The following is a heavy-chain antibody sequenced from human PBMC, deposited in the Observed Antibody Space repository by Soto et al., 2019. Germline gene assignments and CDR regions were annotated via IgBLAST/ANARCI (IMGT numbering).Heavy chain of an antibody. CDR2: IDPSDSYT. D-gene: IGHD6-19*01. Sequence: LGESLKISCKGSGYSFTSYWISWVRQMPGKGLEWMGRIDPSDSYTNYSPSFQGHVTISADKSISTAYLQWSSLKASDTAMYYCARWGDSLAVAGPRYYYYYGMDVWGQGTTVTVSS. V-gene: IGHV5-10-1*01. CDR3: ARWGDSLAVAGPRYYYYYGMDV. J-gene: IGHJ6*02. CDR1: GYSFTSYW.